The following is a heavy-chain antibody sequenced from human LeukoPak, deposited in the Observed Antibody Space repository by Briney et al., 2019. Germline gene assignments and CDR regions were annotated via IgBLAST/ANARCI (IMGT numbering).Heavy chain of an antibody. CDR3: ASPANSGSYYAAFDI. J-gene: IGHJ3*02. CDR1: GFTVSSSY. Sequence: PGGSLRLSCAASGFTVSSSYMSWVRQAPGKGLEWVSSISSSSSYIYYADSVKGRFTISRDNAKNSLYLQMNSLRAEDTAVYYCASPANSGSYYAAFDIWGQGTMVTVSS. V-gene: IGHV3-21*01. CDR2: ISSSSSYI. D-gene: IGHD1-26*01.